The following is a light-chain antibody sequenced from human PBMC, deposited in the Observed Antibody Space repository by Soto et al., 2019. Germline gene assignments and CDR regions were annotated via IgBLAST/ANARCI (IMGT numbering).Light chain of an antibody. CDR1: QSISSY. CDR3: QQTSSNPRT. V-gene: IGKV1-39*01. J-gene: IGKJ1*01. Sequence: DIQMTQSPSSLSASVVDRVTITCRASQSISSYLNWYQQKPGNAPKLLIYAASNLQNGVPSRFSGSGSGTDFTLTISSLQPEDFATYFCQQTSSNPRTFGQGTKVDI. CDR2: AAS.